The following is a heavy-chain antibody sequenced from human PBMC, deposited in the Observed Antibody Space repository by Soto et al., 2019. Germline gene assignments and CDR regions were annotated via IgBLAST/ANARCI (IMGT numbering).Heavy chain of an antibody. D-gene: IGHD1-26*01. CDR1: GFTCSSYW. CDR3: ARDSGSYTRGFYYYGMDV. V-gene: IGHV3-7*01. CDR2: IKQDGSEK. J-gene: IGHJ6*02. Sequence: EVQLVESGGGLVQPGGSLRLSCAASGFTCSSYWMSWVRQAPGKGLECVANIKQDGSEKYYVDSVKGRFTISRDNAKNSLYLQMNSLRAEDTAVYYCARDSGSYTRGFYYYGMDVWGQGTTVTVSS.